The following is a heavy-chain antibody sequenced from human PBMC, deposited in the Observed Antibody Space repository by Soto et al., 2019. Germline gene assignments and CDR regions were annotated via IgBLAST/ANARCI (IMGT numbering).Heavy chain of an antibody. CDR2: IYHSGST. CDR3: ARAIIVGATGWYFDL. Sequence: SEDLSPTCAGSGGSLSRGGYSVCWIRQAPGKGLEWIGYIYHSGSTYYNPSLKSRVTISVDRSKNQFSLKLSSVTAADTAVYYCARAIIVGATGWYFDLWGRGILVTVSS. D-gene: IGHD1-26*01. V-gene: IGHV4-30-2*01. J-gene: IGHJ2*01. CDR1: GGSLSRGGYS.